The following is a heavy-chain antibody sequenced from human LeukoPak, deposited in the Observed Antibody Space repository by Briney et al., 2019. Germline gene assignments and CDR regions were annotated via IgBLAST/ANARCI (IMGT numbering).Heavy chain of an antibody. J-gene: IGHJ4*02. D-gene: IGHD3-3*01. Sequence: GGSLRLSCAASGFTFSSYAMSWVRQAPGKGLEWVSAISGSGGSTYYADSVKGRFTISRDNSKNTLYLQMNSLRAEDTAVYYCAKDPAYYDFWSGYYRDYWGQGTLVTVSS. V-gene: IGHV3-23*01. CDR3: AKDPAYYDFWSGYYRDY. CDR1: GFTFSSYA. CDR2: ISGSGGST.